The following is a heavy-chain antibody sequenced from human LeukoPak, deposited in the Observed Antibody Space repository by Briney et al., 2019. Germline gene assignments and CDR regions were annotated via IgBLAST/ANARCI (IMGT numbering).Heavy chain of an antibody. J-gene: IGHJ4*02. V-gene: IGHV4-59*08. CDR2: MYHSGST. CDR1: GGSISSYY. CDR3: ARLLGSGYYWPFDY. D-gene: IGHD3-22*01. Sequence: SETLSLTCTVSGGSISSYYWSWIRQPPGKGLEWIGYMYHSGSTKYNPSLRSRVTISVDTSTNQFSLRLSSVTAADTALYYCARLLGSGYYWPFDYGGQGTLVTVSS.